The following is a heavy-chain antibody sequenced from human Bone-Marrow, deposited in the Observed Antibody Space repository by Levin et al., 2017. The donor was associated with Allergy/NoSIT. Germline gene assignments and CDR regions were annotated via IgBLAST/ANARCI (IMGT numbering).Heavy chain of an antibody. J-gene: IGHJ6*02. V-gene: IGHV3-48*04. CDR3: ATNNNFYGMDV. Sequence: GGSLRLSCVASGFTFNLYTMNWVRQPPGKGLEWVAHISSSGARQYYVDSVKGRFTISRDNGNNSLYLEMNSLSAEDTAVYFCATNNNFYGMDVWGQGTTVTVSS. CDR1: GFTFNLYT. CDR2: ISSSGARQ. D-gene: IGHD1/OR15-1a*01.